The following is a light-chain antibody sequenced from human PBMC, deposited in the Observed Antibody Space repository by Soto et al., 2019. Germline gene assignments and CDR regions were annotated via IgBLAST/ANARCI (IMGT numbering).Light chain of an antibody. V-gene: IGKV4-1*01. CDR2: WAS. CDR1: QSVLYSSNNKSY. CDR3: QQYGSSPIT. Sequence: DIVMTQSPDSLAVSLGERATINCKSSQSVLYSSNNKSYLAWYQQKPGQPPKLLIYWASTRESGVPDRFSGSGSGTDFTLTISRLEPEDFAVYYCQQYGSSPITFGQGTRLEIK. J-gene: IGKJ5*01.